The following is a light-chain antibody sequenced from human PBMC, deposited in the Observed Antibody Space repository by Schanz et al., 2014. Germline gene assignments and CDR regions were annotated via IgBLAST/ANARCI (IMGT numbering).Light chain of an antibody. CDR2: DVS. V-gene: IGLV2-11*01. Sequence: QSALTQPRSVSGSPGQSVTISCTGTSSDVGGYNYVSWYQHHPGKAPKFVIYDVSKRPSGVPDRFSGSKSGKTASLTISGLQTEDEADYYCCSYAGDTPHVALGGGTKLTVL. J-gene: IGLJ2*01. CDR1: SSDVGGYNY. CDR3: CSYAGDTPHVA.